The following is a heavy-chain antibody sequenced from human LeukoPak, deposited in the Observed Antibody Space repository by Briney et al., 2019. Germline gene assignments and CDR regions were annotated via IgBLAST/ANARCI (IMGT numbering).Heavy chain of an antibody. V-gene: IGHV4-59*01. D-gene: IGHD6-13*01. Sequence: SETLSLTCTVSGGSISNYYWSWIRQPPGKGLEWIGYIYYSGSTNYNPSLKSRVTISVDTSKNQFSLKLSSVTAADTAMYYCARAVLDSSSLNSWGQGTLVTVSS. CDR3: ARAVLDSSSLNS. CDR2: IYYSGST. CDR1: GGSISNYY. J-gene: IGHJ4*02.